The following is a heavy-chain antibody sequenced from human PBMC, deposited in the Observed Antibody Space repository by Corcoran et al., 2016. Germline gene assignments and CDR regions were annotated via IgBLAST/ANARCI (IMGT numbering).Heavy chain of an antibody. Sequence: QVTLKASGPALVKPTKTLTLTCTCSGFSLSTCGMRVSWIRQPPWKALEWLARIDCDDDKFYSTSLKTRLTIVKDTSNNQVVLAMSNMDPVDTDTYYCARMVSEVYGDFSGGLDLWGQGTMVTVSS. CDR3: ARMVSEVYGDFSGGLDL. J-gene: IGHJ3*01. V-gene: IGHV2-70*04. D-gene: IGHD4-17*01. CDR2: IDCDDDK. CDR1: GFSLSTCGMR.